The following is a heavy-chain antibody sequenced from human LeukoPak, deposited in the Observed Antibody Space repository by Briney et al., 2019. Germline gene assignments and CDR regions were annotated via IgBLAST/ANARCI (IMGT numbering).Heavy chain of an antibody. CDR1: GFSLSTSGVG. V-gene: IGHV2-5*02. Sequence: SGPTLVKPTQTLTLTCTFSGFSLSTSGVGVGWIRQPPGKALEWLALIYWDDDKRYSPSLKSRLTITKDTSKNQVVLTMTNMDPVDTATYYCAHRGLGAVPAAIDRFDPWGQGTLVTVSS. CDR3: AHRGLGAVPAAIDRFDP. CDR2: IYWDDDK. D-gene: IGHD2-2*01. J-gene: IGHJ5*02.